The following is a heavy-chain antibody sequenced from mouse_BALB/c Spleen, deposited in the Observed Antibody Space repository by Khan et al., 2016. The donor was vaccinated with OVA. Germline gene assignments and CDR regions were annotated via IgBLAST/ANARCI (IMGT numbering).Heavy chain of an antibody. CDR2: ISYSGST. Sequence: VQLKESGPGLVKPSQSLSLTCTVTGYSITSGYGWNWIRQFPGNKLEWMGYISYSGSTNYNPFLKSRISITRDTSKNQFFLQLNSVTTEEIATYYCARTARIKYWGQGTTLTVSS. D-gene: IGHD1-2*01. CDR3: ARTARIKY. J-gene: IGHJ2*01. V-gene: IGHV3-2*02. CDR1: GYSITSGYG.